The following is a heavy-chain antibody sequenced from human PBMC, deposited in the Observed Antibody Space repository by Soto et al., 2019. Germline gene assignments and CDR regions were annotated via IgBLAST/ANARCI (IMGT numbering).Heavy chain of an antibody. Sequence: QVQLQESGPGLVKPSETLSLTCTVSAVSITTFYWTWIRQSPEKGLEWIGYIYHTGITNYNPSLKSRAPISIDTSKNQFSLKLTSVTAADTAVYYCATGGYCSGGSCYSRWGQGTLVTVSS. J-gene: IGHJ4*02. D-gene: IGHD2-15*01. CDR2: IYHTGIT. CDR3: ATGGYCSGGSCYSR. CDR1: AVSITTFY. V-gene: IGHV4-59*08.